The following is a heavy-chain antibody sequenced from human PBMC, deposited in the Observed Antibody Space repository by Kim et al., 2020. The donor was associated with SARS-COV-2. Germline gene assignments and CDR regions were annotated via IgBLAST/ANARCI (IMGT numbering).Heavy chain of an antibody. J-gene: IGHJ2*01. CDR3: ARGLRQPIYWYFDL. V-gene: IGHV4-34*01. D-gene: IGHD5-18*01. CDR2: MHHSGST. Sequence: SETLSLTCAVYGGSFSGYYWSWFRQPPGKRLEWIGEMHHSGSTNYKASLKSRVTISVDTSKNQFSLHLNSMTAADTAVYYCARGLRQPIYWYFDLWGRGTLVTVSS. CDR1: GGSFSGYY.